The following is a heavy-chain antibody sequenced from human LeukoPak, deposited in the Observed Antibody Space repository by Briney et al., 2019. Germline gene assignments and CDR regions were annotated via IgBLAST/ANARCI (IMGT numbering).Heavy chain of an antibody. CDR1: GGTFSSYA. Sequence: SVKVSCKASGGTFSSYAISWVRQAPGQGLEWMGRIIPILVIANYAQKFQGRVTITADKSTSTAYMELSSLRSEDTAVYYCATRIAARPGRDYWGQGTLVTVSS. CDR2: IIPILVIA. CDR3: ATRIAARPGRDY. V-gene: IGHV1-69*04. J-gene: IGHJ4*02. D-gene: IGHD6-6*01.